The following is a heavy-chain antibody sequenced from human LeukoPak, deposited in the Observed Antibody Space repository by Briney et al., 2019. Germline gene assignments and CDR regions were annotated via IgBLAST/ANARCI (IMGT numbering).Heavy chain of an antibody. D-gene: IGHD3-16*01. CDR3: SLGELPDLGYYYYGMDV. J-gene: IGHJ6*04. CDR2: IIPIFGTA. Sequence: SVVVSCKASGGAFSSYAISWVRQAPGQGLEWMGGIIPIFGTANYAQKFQGRVTITADESTSTAYMELSSLRSEDTAVYYCSLGELPDLGYYYYGMDVWGKGTTVTVSS. V-gene: IGHV1-69*01. CDR1: GGAFSSYA.